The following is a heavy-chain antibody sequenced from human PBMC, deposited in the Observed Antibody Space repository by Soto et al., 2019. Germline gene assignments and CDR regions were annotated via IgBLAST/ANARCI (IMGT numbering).Heavy chain of an antibody. V-gene: IGHV1-8*01. CDR2: MNPTSGNT. J-gene: IGHJ6*02. CDR3: AREKTSYGMDV. CDR1: GYTFTSYD. Sequence: QVQLVQSGAEVKKPGASVKVSCKASGYTFTSYDINWVRQATGQGLEWMGWMNPTSGNTGYAQKFQGRVTMTRNTSICGAYVELSSLRSADPAVYYCAREKTSYGMDVWGQGTTVTVSS.